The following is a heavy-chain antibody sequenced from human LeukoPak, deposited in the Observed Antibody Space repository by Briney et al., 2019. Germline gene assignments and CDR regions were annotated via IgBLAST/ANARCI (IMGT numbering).Heavy chain of an antibody. CDR3: AKWGDYDILTGYYDSDY. V-gene: IGHV3-23*01. CDR2: VSGRDDST. Sequence: PGGSLRLSCAASGFTFRNYAMGWVRQAPGKGLEWVSAVSGRDDSTYYADSVKGRFTISRDNSKNTLYLQMNSLRAEDTAVYYCAKWGDYDILTGYYDSDYWGQGTLVTVSS. CDR1: GFTFRNYA. D-gene: IGHD3-9*01. J-gene: IGHJ4*02.